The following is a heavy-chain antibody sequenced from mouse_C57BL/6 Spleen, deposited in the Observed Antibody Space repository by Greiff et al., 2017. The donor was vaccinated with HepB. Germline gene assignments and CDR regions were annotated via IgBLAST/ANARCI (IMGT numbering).Heavy chain of an antibody. Sequence: EVQLQQSGPELVKPGASVKIPCKASGYTFTDYNMDWVKQSHGKSLEWIGDINPNNGGTIYNQKFKGKATLTVDKSSSTAYMELRSLTSEDTAVYYCARSPYYSNYEGWFAYWGQGTLVTVSA. CDR2: INPNNGGT. CDR1: GYTFTDYN. D-gene: IGHD2-5*01. J-gene: IGHJ3*01. CDR3: ARSPYYSNYEGWFAY. V-gene: IGHV1-18*01.